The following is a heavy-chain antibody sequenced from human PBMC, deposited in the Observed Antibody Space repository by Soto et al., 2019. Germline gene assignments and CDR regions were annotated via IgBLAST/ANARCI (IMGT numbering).Heavy chain of an antibody. CDR1: GFTFSSYG. Sequence: GGSLRLSCAASGFTFSSYGMHWVRQAPGKGLEWVAVISYDGSNKYYAYSVKGRFTISRDNSKNTLYLQMNSLRAEDTAVYYCAKESGPIAAAGSYYYYGMDVWGQGTTVTVSS. J-gene: IGHJ6*02. D-gene: IGHD6-13*01. V-gene: IGHV3-30*18. CDR2: ISYDGSNK. CDR3: AKESGPIAAAGSYYYYGMDV.